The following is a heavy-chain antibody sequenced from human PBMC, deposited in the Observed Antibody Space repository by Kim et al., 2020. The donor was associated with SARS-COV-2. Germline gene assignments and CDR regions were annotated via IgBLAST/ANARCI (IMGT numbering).Heavy chain of an antibody. CDR2: ITKSSTTI. D-gene: IGHD3-16*01. CDR1: GFTFSAYD. Sequence: GGSLRLSCATSGFTFSAYDMNWVRRAPGKGLEWLSFITKSSTTIYCADSVKCRFTISRDNAKNSLYLQLNSLRDEDTALYYCVRDRMGGAFDIWGQGTMV. J-gene: IGHJ3*02. V-gene: IGHV3-48*02. CDR3: VRDRMGGAFDI.